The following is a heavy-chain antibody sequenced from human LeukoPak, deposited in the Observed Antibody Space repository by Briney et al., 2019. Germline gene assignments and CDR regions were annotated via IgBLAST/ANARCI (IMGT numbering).Heavy chain of an antibody. CDR1: GFTFSSYA. J-gene: IGHJ4*02. CDR3: ARESVKSAAEVYFDY. Sequence: GGSLRLSCAASGFTFSSYAMHWVRQAPGKGLEWVAAIWYDGSNKYYADSVKGRFTISRDNSKNTLYLQMNSLRAEDTAVYYCARESVKSAAEVYFDYWSQGTLVTVSS. CDR2: IWYDGSNK. V-gene: IGHV3-33*08. D-gene: IGHD6-13*01.